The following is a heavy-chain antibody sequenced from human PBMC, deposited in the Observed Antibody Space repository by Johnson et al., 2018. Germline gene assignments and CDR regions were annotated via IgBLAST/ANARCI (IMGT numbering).Heavy chain of an antibody. CDR3: ATFYCSGGSCYGYFQH. CDR1: GFTFSSYW. J-gene: IGHJ1*01. Sequence: VQLVQSGGGLVQXGGSLRLSCAVSGFTFSSYWMSWVRQAPGKGLEWVSYISSSGSTTYYADSLKGRFTISRANAKNSLYLQMNSLRAEDTAVYYCATFYCSGGSCYGYFQHWGQGTLVTVSS. V-gene: IGHV3-48*04. CDR2: ISSSGSTT. D-gene: IGHD2-15*01.